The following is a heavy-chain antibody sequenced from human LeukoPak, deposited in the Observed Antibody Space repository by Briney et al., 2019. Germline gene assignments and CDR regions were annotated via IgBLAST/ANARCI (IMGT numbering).Heavy chain of an antibody. J-gene: IGHJ2*01. Sequence: SETLSLTCAVQGASLRGSYWSWIRQPPGKGLQWIGQIDHSGSTHSIPSLKSRVTTSLDTSQSQVSLKVNSVTAADTAVYFCARGGNGWYFDLWGRGTLVTVSS. V-gene: IGHV4-34*01. D-gene: IGHD1-14*01. CDR3: ARGGNGWYFDL. CDR2: IDHSGST. CDR1: GASLRGSY.